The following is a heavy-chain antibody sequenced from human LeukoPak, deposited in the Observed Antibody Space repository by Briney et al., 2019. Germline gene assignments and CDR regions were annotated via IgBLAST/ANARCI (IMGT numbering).Heavy chain of an antibody. Sequence: SETLSLTCTVSGGSISYYWSWIRQSPGEGLEWIGYVYYSGTTNYNPSLKSRVTISVDTSKNQFSLQLRSVTAADTAVYYCAREDPQTRVPEGMDVWGQGTTVTVSS. V-gene: IGHV4-59*01. CDR3: AREDPQTRVPEGMDV. J-gene: IGHJ6*02. D-gene: IGHD4/OR15-4a*01. CDR2: VYYSGTT. CDR1: GGSISYY.